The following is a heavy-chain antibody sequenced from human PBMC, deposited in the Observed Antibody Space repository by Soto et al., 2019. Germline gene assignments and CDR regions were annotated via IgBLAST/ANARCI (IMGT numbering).Heavy chain of an antibody. CDR3: ARSPTRSNYADYFDP. D-gene: IGHD4-17*01. CDR1: GFTVSNNY. V-gene: IGHV3-66*01. CDR2: IYSGGGT. Sequence: EVQLVESGGGLVQPGGSLRLSCAASGFTVSNNYMSWVSQAPGKGLEYVSVIYSGGGTYYADSMKGRFTISRDNSKNALYLQMNSMGAEDTAVYYCARSPTRSNYADYFDPWGQGNLVTVAS. J-gene: IGHJ5*02.